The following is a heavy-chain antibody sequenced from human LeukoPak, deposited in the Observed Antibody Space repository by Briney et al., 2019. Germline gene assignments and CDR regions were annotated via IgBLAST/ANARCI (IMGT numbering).Heavy chain of an antibody. D-gene: IGHD1/OR15-1a*01. Sequence: SETLSLTCTVSGGSISSSSYYWGWIRQPPGKGLEWIGSICYSRSTYYNPSLKSRVTISVDTSKNQFSLKLSSVTAADTAVYYCAREGTGTPFDYWGQGTLVTVSS. V-gene: IGHV4-39*02. CDR3: AREGTGTPFDY. J-gene: IGHJ4*02. CDR2: ICYSRST. CDR1: GGSISSSSYY.